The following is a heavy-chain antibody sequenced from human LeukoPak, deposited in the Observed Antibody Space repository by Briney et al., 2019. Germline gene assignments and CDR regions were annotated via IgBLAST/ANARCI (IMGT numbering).Heavy chain of an antibody. CDR2: IYSGGST. CDR3: ARGNLAGTYYYYMDV. J-gene: IGHJ6*03. V-gene: IGHV3-53*01. D-gene: IGHD3-10*01. Sequence: PGGSLRLSCAASGFTVSSNYMSWVRQAPGKGLEWVSVIYSGGSTYYADSVKGRFTISRDNAKNSLYLQMNSLRAEDTAVYYCARGNLAGTYYYYMDVWGKGTTVTVSS. CDR1: GFTVSSNY.